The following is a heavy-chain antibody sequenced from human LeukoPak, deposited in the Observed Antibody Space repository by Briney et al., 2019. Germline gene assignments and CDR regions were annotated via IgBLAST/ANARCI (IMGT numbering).Heavy chain of an antibody. Sequence: GGSLRLSCAASGFTFSSYWMSWVRQAPGKGLEWVANIKQDGSEKYYVDSVKGRFTISRDNAKNSLYLQMNGLRAEDTAVYYCARVLGYSYGSDFDYWGQGTLVTVSS. D-gene: IGHD5-18*01. V-gene: IGHV3-7*01. J-gene: IGHJ4*02. CDR1: GFTFSSYW. CDR3: ARVLGYSYGSDFDY. CDR2: IKQDGSEK.